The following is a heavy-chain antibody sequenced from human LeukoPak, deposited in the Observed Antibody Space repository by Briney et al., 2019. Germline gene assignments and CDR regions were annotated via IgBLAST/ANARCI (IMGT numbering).Heavy chain of an antibody. CDR2: IYSGGST. CDR3: VREGPRGLAFDI. CDR1: GFTVSSNY. D-gene: IGHD3/OR15-3a*01. J-gene: IGHJ3*02. V-gene: IGHV3-66*01. Sequence: GSLRLSCAASGFTVSSNYMSWVRQAPGKGLEWVSVIYSGGSTYYANSVKGRFTISRDNSKNTLYLQMNGLRVEDTAVYYCVREGPRGLAFDIWGQGTMVTVSS.